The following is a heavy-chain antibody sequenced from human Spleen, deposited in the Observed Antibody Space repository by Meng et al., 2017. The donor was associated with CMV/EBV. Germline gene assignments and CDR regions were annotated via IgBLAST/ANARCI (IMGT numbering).Heavy chain of an antibody. CDR1: GFTFSKYA. V-gene: IGHV3-23*01. Sequence: GGSLRLSCAASGFTFSKYAMSWVRQAPGKGLEWVSTISGGGGRTDYADSAKGRFTISRDNSKNTLYLQMNSLRTEDTAVYYCAKGGDDYYAYHFDSWGQGSLVTVSS. CDR2: ISGGGGRT. CDR3: AKGGDDYYAYHFDS. J-gene: IGHJ4*02. D-gene: IGHD3-10*01.